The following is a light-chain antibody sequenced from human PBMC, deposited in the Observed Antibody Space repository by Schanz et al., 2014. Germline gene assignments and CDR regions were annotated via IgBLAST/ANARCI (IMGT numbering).Light chain of an antibody. Sequence: DIQMTQSPSSLSAAVGDRVTITCRASESIMIYLNWYQQKPGTAPKLLIYSASSLRSGVPSRFSGSVSGTDFTLTISSLQPEDFATYYCQQSYSTVIFTFGQGTKLEIK. V-gene: IGKV1-39*01. CDR1: ESIMIY. J-gene: IGKJ2*01. CDR3: QQSYSTVIFT. CDR2: SAS.